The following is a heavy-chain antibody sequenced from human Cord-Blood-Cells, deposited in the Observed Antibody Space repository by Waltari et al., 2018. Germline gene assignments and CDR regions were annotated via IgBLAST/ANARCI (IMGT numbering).Heavy chain of an antibody. D-gene: IGHD2-2*02. V-gene: IGHV1-24*01. CDR2: FGPKEGET. J-gene: IGHJ4*02. CDR3: ATAGKGCSSTSCYTEFDY. CDR1: GYTLTELS. Sequence: QVQLVQSGAEVKKPGASVKVSCKVSGYTLTELSMHWVRQAPGKGLEWMGGFGPKEGETIYRQKLQGRVTMTEDTSTDTAYMELSSLRSEDTAVYYCATAGKGCSSTSCYTEFDYWGQGTLVTVSS.